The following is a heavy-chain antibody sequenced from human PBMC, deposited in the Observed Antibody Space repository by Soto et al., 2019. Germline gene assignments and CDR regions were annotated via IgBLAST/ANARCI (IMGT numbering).Heavy chain of an antibody. V-gene: IGHV4-34*01. J-gene: IGHJ4*02. CDR1: GGSFSGYY. CDR3: ARVTWTMVRGRAKYFDY. CDR2: INHSGST. Sequence: PSETLSLTCAVYGGSFSGYYWSWIRQPPGKGLEWIGEINHSGSTNYNPSLKSRVTISVDTSKNQFSLKLSSVTAADTAVYYCARVTWTMVRGRAKYFDYWGQGTLVTVSS. D-gene: IGHD3-10*01.